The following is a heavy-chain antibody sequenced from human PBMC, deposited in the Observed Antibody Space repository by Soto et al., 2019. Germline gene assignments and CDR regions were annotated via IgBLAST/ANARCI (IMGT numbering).Heavy chain of an antibody. CDR3: ARDGDSSSHYYGMDV. CDR2: IYYSGST. V-gene: IGHV4-59*01. Sequence: SETLSLTCTVSGGSISSYYWSWIRQPPGKGLEWIGYIYYSGSTNYNPSLKSRVTISVDTSKNQFSLKLSSVTAADTAVYYCARDGDSSSHYYGMDVWGQGTTVTVSS. CDR1: GGSISSYY. J-gene: IGHJ6*02. D-gene: IGHD6-6*01.